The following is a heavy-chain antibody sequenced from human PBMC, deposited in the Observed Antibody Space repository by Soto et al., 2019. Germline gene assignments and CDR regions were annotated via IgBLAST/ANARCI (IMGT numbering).Heavy chain of an antibody. Sequence: EVQLVESGGGLVQPGRSLRLSCEASGFTFDDYAMHWVRQAPGQGPEWVSGITWNSGSRGYAESVRGRFTISRDNAKSPLYLQMNSLRAEDTALYYCAKRKGDLEILKTTVTTFWGPFHIWGQGTLVTVSS. D-gene: IGHD4-17*01. CDR1: GFTFDDYA. V-gene: IGHV3-9*01. J-gene: IGHJ3*02. CDR2: ITWNSGSR. CDR3: AKRKGDLEILKTTVTTFWGPFHI.